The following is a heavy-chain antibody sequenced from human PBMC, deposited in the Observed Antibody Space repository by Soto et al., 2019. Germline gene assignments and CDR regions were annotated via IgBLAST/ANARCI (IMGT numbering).Heavy chain of an antibody. CDR1: GGTFSSYT. CDR3: ARDTVYYDILTGYNNWFDP. CDR2: IIPILGIA. J-gene: IGHJ5*02. V-gene: IGHV1-69*04. Sequence: ASVKVSCKASGGTFSSYTISWVRQAPGQGLEWMGRIIPILGIANYAQKFQGRVTITADKSTSTAYMELSSLRSEDTAVYYCARDTVYYDILTGYNNWFDPWGQGTLVTVSS. D-gene: IGHD3-9*01.